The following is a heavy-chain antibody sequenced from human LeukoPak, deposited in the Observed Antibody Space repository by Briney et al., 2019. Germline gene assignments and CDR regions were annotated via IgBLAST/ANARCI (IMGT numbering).Heavy chain of an antibody. CDR2: MNPNSGNT. D-gene: IGHD3-10*01. CDR1: GYTFTSYD. CDR3: ARGRILFHGSGSPFDY. V-gene: IGHV1-8*01. J-gene: IGHJ4*02. Sequence: ASVKVSCKASGYTFTSYDINWVRQATGQGLEWMGWMNPNSGNTGYAQKFQGRVTMTRNTSISTAYMQLSSLRSEHTAVYYCARGRILFHGSGSPFDYWGQATLVTVPS.